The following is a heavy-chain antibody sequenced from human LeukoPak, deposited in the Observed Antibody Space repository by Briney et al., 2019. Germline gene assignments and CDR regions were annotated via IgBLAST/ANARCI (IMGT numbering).Heavy chain of an antibody. D-gene: IGHD3-22*01. CDR1: GYTFTSFD. CDR2: MNPNSGNT. CDR3: VRGRHYYDSSDYYYEGDAFDI. Sequence: ASVKVSCKASGYTFTSFDINWVRQATGQGLEWMGWMNPNSGNTGSAQKFQGRITMTRNTSITTVYMELSSLRSEDTAVYYCVRGRHYYDSSDYYYEGDAFDIWGQGTMVTVSS. J-gene: IGHJ3*02. V-gene: IGHV1-8*01.